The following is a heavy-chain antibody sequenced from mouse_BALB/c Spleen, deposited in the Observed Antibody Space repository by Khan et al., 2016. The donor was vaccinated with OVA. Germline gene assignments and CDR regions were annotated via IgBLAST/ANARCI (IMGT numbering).Heavy chain of an antibody. V-gene: IGHV1-77*01. Sequence: VQLQESGAELARPGASVKLSCKAFGYTFTDYYINWVKQRTGQGLEWIGEISPGSGDTSYNERFKGKATLTADKSSSTAYMQLSSLTSEASAVYFCARRNYFGYTFAYWGQGTLVTVSA. CDR2: ISPGSGDT. D-gene: IGHD1-2*01. CDR3: ARRNYFGYTFAY. J-gene: IGHJ3*01. CDR1: GYTFTDYY.